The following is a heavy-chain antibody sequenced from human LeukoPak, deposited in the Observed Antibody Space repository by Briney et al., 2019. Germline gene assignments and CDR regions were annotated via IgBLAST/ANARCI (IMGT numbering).Heavy chain of an antibody. CDR2: ISGSGGNT. CDR3: AKDSAPDSSGYLPHDAFDI. V-gene: IGHV3-23*01. D-gene: IGHD3-22*01. J-gene: IGHJ3*02. Sequence: GGSLRLSCAASGFTFSSYAMSWVREAPGKGLEWVSAISGSGGNTYSASSVKGRFTISRDNSKNTLYLQINSLRAEDTAVYYCAKDSAPDSSGYLPHDAFDIWGQGTMVTVSS. CDR1: GFTFSSYA.